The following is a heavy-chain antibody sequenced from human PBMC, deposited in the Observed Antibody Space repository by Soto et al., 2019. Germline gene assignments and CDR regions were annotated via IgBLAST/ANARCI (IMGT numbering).Heavy chain of an antibody. D-gene: IGHD3-22*01. CDR1: GGAISSYY. J-gene: IGHJ4*02. CDR2: IYYSGST. CDR3: ARGPRSIKDSSGQSLDY. V-gene: IGHV4-59*12. Sequence: PSETLSLTCTVSGGAISSYYWGWIRQPPGKGLEWIGYIYYSGSTNYNPSLKSRVTISVDTSNSQFSLNLRSVTAADTAVYYCARGPRSIKDSSGQSLDYWGQGTLVTVSS.